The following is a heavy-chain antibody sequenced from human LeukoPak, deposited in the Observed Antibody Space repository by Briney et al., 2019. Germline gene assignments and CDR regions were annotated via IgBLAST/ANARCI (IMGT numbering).Heavy chain of an antibody. Sequence: GGSLRLSCADSGFTFSGYSMNWVRQAPGKGLEWVSFITSSSGTIYYADSVKGRFTISRDNAKSSLYLQMNSLRVEDTAVYYCARGGGGYGYFDYWGQGTLVTVSS. V-gene: IGHV3-48*04. CDR1: GFTFSGYS. D-gene: IGHD1-26*01. CDR2: ITSSSGTI. CDR3: ARGGGGYGYFDY. J-gene: IGHJ4*02.